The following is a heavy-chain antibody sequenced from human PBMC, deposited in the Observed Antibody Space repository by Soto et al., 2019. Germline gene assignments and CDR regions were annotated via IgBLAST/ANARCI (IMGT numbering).Heavy chain of an antibody. Sequence: SVKVSCKASGGTFSSYAISWVRQAPGQGLEWMGGIIPIFGTANYAQKFQGRVTITADESTSTAYMELSSLRSEDTAVYYCARSVSFRYKQDYYGMDVWGQGTTVTVSS. J-gene: IGHJ6*02. CDR3: ARSVSFRYKQDYYGMDV. V-gene: IGHV1-69*13. D-gene: IGHD1-1*01. CDR2: IIPIFGTA. CDR1: GGTFSSYA.